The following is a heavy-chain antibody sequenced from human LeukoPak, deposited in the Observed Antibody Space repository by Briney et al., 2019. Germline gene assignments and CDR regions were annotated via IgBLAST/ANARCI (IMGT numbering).Heavy chain of an antibody. D-gene: IGHD3-3*01. CDR1: GITLSNYG. J-gene: IGHJ6*03. V-gene: IGHV3-33*08. Sequence: GGSLRLSCAVSGITLSNYGMTWVRQAPGKGLEWLAVIWYHGNTKDYVDYVQGRFTISRDSYKNKLYLQMNSLRAEDKAVYYCAREEDDTISTGYMDVWGKGTTVIVSS. CDR3: AREEDDTISTGYMDV. CDR2: IWYHGNTK.